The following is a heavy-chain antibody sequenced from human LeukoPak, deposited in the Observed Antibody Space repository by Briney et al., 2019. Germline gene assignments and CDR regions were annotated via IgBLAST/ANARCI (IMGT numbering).Heavy chain of an antibody. CDR1: GYTFTSYF. V-gene: IGHV1-46*01. Sequence: ASVKVSCQASGYTFTSYFIHWVRQAPGQGLEWMGIINPSGGSTNYAQKFQGRVTMTRDTSTSTVYMELSSLRSEDTAVYYCATAKFGGNSYFDDWGRGTLVTVSS. CDR2: INPSGGST. D-gene: IGHD4-23*01. J-gene: IGHJ4*02. CDR3: ATAKFGGNSYFDD.